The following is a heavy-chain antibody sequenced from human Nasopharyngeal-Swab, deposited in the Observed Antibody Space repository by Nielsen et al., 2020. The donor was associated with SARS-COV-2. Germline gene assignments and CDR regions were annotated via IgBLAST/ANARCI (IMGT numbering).Heavy chain of an antibody. D-gene: IGHD3-22*01. J-gene: IGHJ3*02. CDR1: GGSISSGGYY. CDR3: ARSPITMIVVVNAFDI. CDR2: ISYSGST. Sequence: LRLSCTVSGGSISSGGYYWSWIRQHPGRGLEWIGYISYSGSTYYNPSLKSRVTISVDTSKNQFPLRLSSVTAADTAVYYCARSPITMIVVVNAFDIWGQGTMVTVSS. V-gene: IGHV4-31*03.